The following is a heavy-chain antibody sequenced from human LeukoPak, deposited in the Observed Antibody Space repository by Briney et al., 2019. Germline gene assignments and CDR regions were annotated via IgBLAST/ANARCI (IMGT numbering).Heavy chain of an antibody. CDR3: ARDLHYYVAMGV. CDR1: GFTFSAYA. V-gene: IGHV3-23*01. J-gene: IGHJ6*02. CDR2: IGSDNKP. Sequence: GGSLRLSCEASGFTFSAYAMTWVRQAPGKGLEWVSSIGSDNKPHYSESVKGRFAISRDNSKNILFLHLNSLRAEDTALYYCARDLHYYVAMGVWGQGTTVTVSS. D-gene: IGHD3-10*02.